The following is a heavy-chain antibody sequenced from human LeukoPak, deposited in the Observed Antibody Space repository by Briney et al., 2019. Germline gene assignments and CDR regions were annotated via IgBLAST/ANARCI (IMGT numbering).Heavy chain of an antibody. CDR2: ISGSGGTT. D-gene: IGHD1-26*01. CDR1: GFTFSSYA. Sequence: GGSLRLSCAASGFTFSSYAMSWVRQAPGKVLEWVSAISGSGGTTYYTDSVKGRFTISRDNSKNTLYLQINSLRAEDTSVYYCAKASGSYFWSFDYWGQGTLVTVSS. V-gene: IGHV3-23*01. J-gene: IGHJ4*02. CDR3: AKASGSYFWSFDY.